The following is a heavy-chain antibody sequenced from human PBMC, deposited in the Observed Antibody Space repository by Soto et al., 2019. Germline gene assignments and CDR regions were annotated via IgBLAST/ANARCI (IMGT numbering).Heavy chain of an antibody. CDR1: GFTSSTYA. Sequence: EVQLLESGGGLVQPGGSLRLSCAASGFTSSTYAMSWVRQAPGRGLEWVSSLTGSGHTTYYADSVNGRFTISRDNSKNTLYLQMNSLRADDLALYYCAKGTIAAMGTFDYWGQGTLVTVSS. D-gene: IGHD5-18*01. CDR2: LTGSGHTT. V-gene: IGHV3-23*01. J-gene: IGHJ4*02. CDR3: AKGTIAAMGTFDY.